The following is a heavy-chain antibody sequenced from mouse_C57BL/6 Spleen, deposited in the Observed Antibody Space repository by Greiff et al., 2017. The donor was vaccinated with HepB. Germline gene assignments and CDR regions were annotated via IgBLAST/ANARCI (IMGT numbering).Heavy chain of an antibody. CDR3: ARQGVTTVVAAYYAMDY. D-gene: IGHD1-1*01. CDR1: GFSLTSYG. J-gene: IGHJ4*01. CDR2: IWSDGST. Sequence: VQLVESGPGLVAPSQSLSITCTVSGFSLTSYGVHWVRQPPGKGLEWLVVIWSDGSTTYNSALKSRLSISKDNSKSQVFLKMNSLQTDDTAMYYCARQGVTTVVAAYYAMDYWGQGTSVTVSS. V-gene: IGHV2-6-1*01.